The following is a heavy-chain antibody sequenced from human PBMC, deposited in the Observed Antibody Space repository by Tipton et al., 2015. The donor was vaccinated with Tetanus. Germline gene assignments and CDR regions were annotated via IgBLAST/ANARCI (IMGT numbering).Heavy chain of an antibody. V-gene: IGHV4-31*03. CDR2: IYYTGST. CDR3: ASSVGQLWF. D-gene: IGHD5-18*01. J-gene: IGHJ4*01. Sequence: TLSLTCTVSGGSISSRSYYWSWIRQHPVKGLEWIGYIYYTGSTYYNPSLKSRVIISADTSKSQFSLKLSSVTAADTAVYYCASSVGQLWFWGQGSLVTVSS. CDR1: GGSISSRSYY.